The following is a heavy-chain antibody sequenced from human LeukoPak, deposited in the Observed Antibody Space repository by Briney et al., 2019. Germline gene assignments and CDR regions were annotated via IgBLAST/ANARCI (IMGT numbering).Heavy chain of an antibody. CDR3: ARDGAAALDY. CDR2: IYYSGST. CDR1: GGSISGSSYY. D-gene: IGHD6-13*01. Sequence: SETLSLTCTVSGGSISGSSYYWGWIRQPPGKGLEWIGSIYYSGSTYYNPSLKSRVTISVDTSKNQFSLKLSSVTAADTAVYYCARDGAAALDYWGQGTLVTVSS. J-gene: IGHJ4*02. V-gene: IGHV4-39*07.